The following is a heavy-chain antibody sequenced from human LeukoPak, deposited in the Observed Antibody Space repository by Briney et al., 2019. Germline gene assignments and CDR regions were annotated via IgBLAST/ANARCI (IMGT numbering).Heavy chain of an antibody. Sequence: PGGSLRLSCAASGVTFSSYAMSWVRQAPGKGLEWVSAISGSGGSTYYADSVKGRFTISRDNSKNTLSLQMNSLRAEDTAVYYCAKVEGAYCSSTSCYPFYYYYMDVWGKGTTVTVSS. CDR1: GVTFSSYA. D-gene: IGHD2-2*01. CDR2: ISGSGGST. J-gene: IGHJ6*03. CDR3: AKVEGAYCSSTSCYPFYYYYMDV. V-gene: IGHV3-23*01.